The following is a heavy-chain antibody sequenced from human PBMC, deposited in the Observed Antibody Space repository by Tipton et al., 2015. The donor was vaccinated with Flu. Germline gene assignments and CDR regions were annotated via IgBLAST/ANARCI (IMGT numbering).Heavy chain of an antibody. J-gene: IGHJ4*02. Sequence: LRLSCSVSGSSIRSSSYFWGWIRQPPGKGLEWIGNIFHTGYAYRNPSLKSRVTISVDTSKNHFSLKLSSVTAADTAVYYCARDRWEYASGFDSWGQGTLVTVSP. CDR1: GSSIRSSSYF. V-gene: IGHV4-39*02. CDR3: ARDRWEYASGFDS. CDR2: IFHTGYA. D-gene: IGHD2-2*01.